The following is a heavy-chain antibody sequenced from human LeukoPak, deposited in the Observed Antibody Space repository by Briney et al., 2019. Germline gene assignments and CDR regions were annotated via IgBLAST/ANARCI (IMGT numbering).Heavy chain of an antibody. Sequence: PSETLSLTCTVSGGSISSYYWSWIRQPPGKGLEWLGYIYYSGSTNYNPSLKSRVTISVDTSKNQFSLKLSSVTAADTAVYYCARRYGDYRKGYFDYWGQGTLVTVSS. V-gene: IGHV4-59*08. J-gene: IGHJ4*02. D-gene: IGHD4-17*01. CDR3: ARRYGDYRKGYFDY. CDR2: IYYSGST. CDR1: GGSISSYY.